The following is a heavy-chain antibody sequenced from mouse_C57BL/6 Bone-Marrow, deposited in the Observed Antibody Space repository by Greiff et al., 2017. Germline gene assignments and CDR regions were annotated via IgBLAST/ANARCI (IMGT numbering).Heavy chain of an antibody. J-gene: IGHJ2*01. Sequence: VQLQQPGAELVMPGASVKLSCKASGYTFTSYWMHWVKQRPGQGLEWIGEIDPSDSSTNYNQKFKGKSTLTVDKSSSTAYMQLSSLTSYDSAVYYCARTTTVVAGDYWGQGTTLTVSS. V-gene: IGHV1-69*01. D-gene: IGHD1-1*01. CDR3: ARTTTVVAGDY. CDR1: GYTFTSYW. CDR2: IDPSDSST.